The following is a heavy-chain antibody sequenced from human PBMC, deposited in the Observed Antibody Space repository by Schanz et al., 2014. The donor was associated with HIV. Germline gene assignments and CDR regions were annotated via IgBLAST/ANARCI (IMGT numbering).Heavy chain of an antibody. CDR2: IYSGGST. V-gene: IGHV4-31*03. CDR1: NGSINSGGYY. Sequence: QVQLQESGPGLVKPSQTLSLTCTVSNGSINSGGYYWRLIRQSARMGLEWIEHIYSGGSTYYNPSFESRVSISIDESKNQFYLKLNSLTAADTAVYYCARGDARVAADYWGQGTLVTVSS. J-gene: IGHJ4*02. D-gene: IGHD2-15*01. CDR3: ARGDARVAADY.